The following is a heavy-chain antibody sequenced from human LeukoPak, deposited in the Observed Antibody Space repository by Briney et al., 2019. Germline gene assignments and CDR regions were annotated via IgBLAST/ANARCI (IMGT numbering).Heavy chain of an antibody. Sequence: ASVKVSCKASGYTFTSYAMHWVRQAPGQRLEWMGWINAGNGNTKYSQKFQGRVTITRDTSASTAYTELSSLRSEDTAVYYCARVRYCSGGSCPLPDYWGQGTLVTVSS. CDR1: GYTFTSYA. CDR2: INAGNGNT. D-gene: IGHD2-15*01. V-gene: IGHV1-3*01. J-gene: IGHJ4*02. CDR3: ARVRYCSGGSCPLPDY.